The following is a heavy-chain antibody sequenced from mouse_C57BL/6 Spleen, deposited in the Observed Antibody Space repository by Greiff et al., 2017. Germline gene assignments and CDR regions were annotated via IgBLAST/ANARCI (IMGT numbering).Heavy chain of an antibody. V-gene: IGHV2-5*01. CDR3: AKETIVTTDYAMDY. CDR1: GFSLTSYG. CDR2: IWRGGST. J-gene: IGHJ4*01. Sequence: VHLVESGPGLVQPSQSLSITCTVSGFSLTSYGVHWVRQSPGKGLEWLGVIWRGGSTDYNAAFMSRLSITKDNSKSQVFFKMNSLQADDTAIYYCAKETIVTTDYAMDYWGQGTSVTVSS. D-gene: IGHD2-5*01.